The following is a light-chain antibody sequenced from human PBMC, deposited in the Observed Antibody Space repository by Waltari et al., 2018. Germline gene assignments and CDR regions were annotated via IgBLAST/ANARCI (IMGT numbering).Light chain of an antibody. CDR3: GSYRSSALEAI. V-gene: IGLV2-14*03. Sequence: QSALTQPAAVSGSPGQSITISCTGTSSDIGGYNYVSWYQQHPGKAPKLMIYAVTNRPSGVFNRFSGSKSGNTASLTISGLQAEDEAAYYCGSYRSSALEAIFGGGTKLTVL. CDR1: SSDIGGYNY. J-gene: IGLJ2*01. CDR2: AVT.